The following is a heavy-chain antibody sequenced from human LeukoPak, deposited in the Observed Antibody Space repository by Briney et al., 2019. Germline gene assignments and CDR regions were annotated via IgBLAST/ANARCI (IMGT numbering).Heavy chain of an antibody. J-gene: IGHJ4*02. D-gene: IGHD3-10*01. V-gene: IGHV3-23*01. CDR1: GFTFSSYA. CDR3: ARELAGHYYGSGSSFDY. CDR2: IGDTT. Sequence: GGSLRLSCAASGFTFSSYAMTWVRQAPGKGLEWVSTIGDTTYYADSVKGRFTISRDNAKNSLYLQMNSLRAEDTAVYYCARELAGHYYGSGSSFDYWGQGTLVTVSS.